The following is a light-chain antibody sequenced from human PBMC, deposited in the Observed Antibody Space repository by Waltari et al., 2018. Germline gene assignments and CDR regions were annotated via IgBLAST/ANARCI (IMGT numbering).Light chain of an antibody. CDR2: RTS. CDR3: QQSEGIPYT. CDR1: QSVGRY. J-gene: IGKJ2*01. Sequence: DIQMTQPPSSLSASVGDRVTISCRASQSVGRYLNWYQQKPGEAPKLLIYRTSHLEGGVPPRFSGSGSETDFTLTISSLQPEDFATYHCQQSEGIPYTFGQGTKLEL. V-gene: IGKV1-39*01.